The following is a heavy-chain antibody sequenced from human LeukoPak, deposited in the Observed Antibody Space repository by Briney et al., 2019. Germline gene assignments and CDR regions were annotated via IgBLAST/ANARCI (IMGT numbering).Heavy chain of an antibody. CDR3: AKDPSGGSGYPTEFDY. CDR2: ISGSGGGR. V-gene: IGHV3-23*01. Sequence: PGGSLRLSCAVSGFTFSSYVMSWVRQAPGKGLEWVSTISGSGGGRYYADSVKGRFTISRDNSKNTMYLQMNSLRAEDTAVYYCAKDPSGGSGYPTEFDYWGQGTLVTVSS. J-gene: IGHJ4*02. D-gene: IGHD3-22*01. CDR1: GFTFSSYV.